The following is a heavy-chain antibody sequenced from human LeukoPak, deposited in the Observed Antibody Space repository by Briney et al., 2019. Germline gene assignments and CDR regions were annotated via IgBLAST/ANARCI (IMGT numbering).Heavy chain of an antibody. CDR1: GGSISSGDYN. J-gene: IGHJ5*02. CDR2: IYYSGST. D-gene: IGHD6-6*01. Sequence: SQTLSLTCTVSGGSISSGDYNWSWIRQPPGKGPEWIGYIYYSGSTYYNPSLKSRVTISVDTSKNQFSLKLSSVTAADTAVYYCASGRGYSSSSRRFDPWGQGTLVTVSS. CDR3: ASGRGYSSSSRRFDP. V-gene: IGHV4-30-4*08.